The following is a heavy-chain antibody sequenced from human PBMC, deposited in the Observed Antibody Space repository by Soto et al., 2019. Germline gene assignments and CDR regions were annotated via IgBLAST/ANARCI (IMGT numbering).Heavy chain of an antibody. CDR3: AKDQGNSSSWCNWFDP. Sequence: EVQLLESGGGLVQPGGSLRLSCAASGFTFSSYAMSWVRQAPGKGLEWVSAISGSGGSTYYADSVKGRFTISRDNSKNTLYLQMNSLRAEETGVYYCAKDQGNSSSWCNWFDPLGQGTPVTVSS. CDR1: GFTFSSYA. CDR2: ISGSGGST. J-gene: IGHJ5*02. D-gene: IGHD6-13*01. V-gene: IGHV3-23*01.